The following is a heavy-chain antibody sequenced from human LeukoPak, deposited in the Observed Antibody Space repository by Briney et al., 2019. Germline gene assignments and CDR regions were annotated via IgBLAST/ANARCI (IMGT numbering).Heavy chain of an antibody. Sequence: GGSLRLSCAASGFTFDDYAMHWVRQAPGKGLEWVSLISWDGGSTYYADSVKGRFTISRDNSKNSLYLQMNSLRAEDTALYYCAGGVTFDYWGQGTLVTVSS. CDR1: GFTFDDYA. CDR3: AGGVTFDY. J-gene: IGHJ4*02. CDR2: ISWDGGST. V-gene: IGHV3-43D*03. D-gene: IGHD3-16*01.